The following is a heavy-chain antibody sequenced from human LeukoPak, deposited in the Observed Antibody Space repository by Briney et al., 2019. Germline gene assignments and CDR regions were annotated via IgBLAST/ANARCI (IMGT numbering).Heavy chain of an antibody. V-gene: IGHV3-7*01. D-gene: IGHD1-26*01. CDR2: LKHDGREK. CDR3: ATDSGAQRY. J-gene: IGHJ4*02. CDR1: GFTFSSYA. Sequence: PGGSLRLSCAASGFTFSSYAMSWVRQVPGKGLEWVANLKHDGREKSYVDSVKGRFSISRDNAKNSLYLQIDSLRAEDTAVYYCATDSGAQRYWGQGTLVTVSS.